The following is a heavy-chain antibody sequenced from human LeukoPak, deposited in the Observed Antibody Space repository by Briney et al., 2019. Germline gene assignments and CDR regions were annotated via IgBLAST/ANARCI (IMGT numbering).Heavy chain of an antibody. Sequence: PSETLSLTCTVSGGSISSYYWSWIRQPAGKGLEWIGRIYTSGSTNYNPSLKSRVTMSVDTSKNQFSLKLSSVTAADTAVYYCARDITIFGVVRRGYWFDPWGQGTLVTVSS. CDR2: IYTSGST. CDR3: ARDITIFGVVRRGYWFDP. D-gene: IGHD3-3*01. CDR1: GGSISSYY. J-gene: IGHJ5*02. V-gene: IGHV4-4*07.